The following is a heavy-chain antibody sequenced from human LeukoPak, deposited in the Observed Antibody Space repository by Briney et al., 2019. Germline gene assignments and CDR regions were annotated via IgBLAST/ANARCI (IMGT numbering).Heavy chain of an antibody. Sequence: GGSLRLSCAASGFTFDDYAMHWVRQAPGKGLEWISGITWNSGSIAYADSVKGRFTISRDNSKNTLYLQMNSLRAEDTAVYYCARLHDRRHSFDYWGQGTLVTVSS. CDR3: ARLHDRRHSFDY. CDR2: ITWNSGSI. V-gene: IGHV3-9*01. CDR1: GFTFDDYA. D-gene: IGHD3-22*01. J-gene: IGHJ4*02.